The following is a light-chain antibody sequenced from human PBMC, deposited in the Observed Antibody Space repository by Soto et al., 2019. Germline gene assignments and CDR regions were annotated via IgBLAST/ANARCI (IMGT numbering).Light chain of an antibody. CDR1: TSDVGGYNS. J-gene: IGLJ1*01. V-gene: IGLV2-14*01. CDR2: DVS. CDR3: SSRTSTSTRV. Sequence: QSALTQPASVSGSPGQSITISCTGTTSDVGGYNSVSWYQQHPGKAPGLMIYDVSNRPSGISYRFSGSKSGNTASLTISGLQAEDEADYYCSSRTSTSTRVFGTGTKVTVL.